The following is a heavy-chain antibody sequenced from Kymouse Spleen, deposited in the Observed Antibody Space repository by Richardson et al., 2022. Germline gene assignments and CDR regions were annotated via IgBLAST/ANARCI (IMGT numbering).Heavy chain of an antibody. Sequence: EVQLVESGGGLVQPGRSLRLSCAASGFTFDDYAMHWVRQAPGKGLEWVSGISWNSGSIGYADSVKGRFTISRDNAKNSLYLQMNSLRAEDTALYYCAKDKGSGSYYYYYYGMDVWGQGTTVTVSS. CDR3: AKDKGSGSYYYYYYGMDV. J-gene: IGHJ6*02. V-gene: IGHV3-9*01. CDR2: ISWNSGSI. CDR1: GFTFDDYA. D-gene: IGHD1-26*01.